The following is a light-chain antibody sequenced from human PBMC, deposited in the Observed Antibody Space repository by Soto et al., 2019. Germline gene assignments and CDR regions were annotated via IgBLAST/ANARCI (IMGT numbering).Light chain of an antibody. CDR3: QQHNNWPPSIT. J-gene: IGKJ5*01. CDR1: QSVSSY. V-gene: IGKV3-11*01. CDR2: DAS. Sequence: EIVLTQSPATLSLSPGERATFSCRASQSVSSYLAWYQQKPGQAPRLLIYDASTRATGIAARFSGSGSRTDFTLTISGLEPEDFAVYYCQQHNNWPPSITFDQGTRLEIK.